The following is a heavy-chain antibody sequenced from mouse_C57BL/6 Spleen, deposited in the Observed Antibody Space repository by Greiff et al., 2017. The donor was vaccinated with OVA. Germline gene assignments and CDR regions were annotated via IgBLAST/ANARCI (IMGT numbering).Heavy chain of an antibody. CDR3: ARDYYGSSPLFDY. V-gene: IGHV3-6*01. Sequence: EVKLEESGPGLVKPSQSLSLTCSVTGYSITSGYYWNWIRQFPGNKLEWMGYISYDGSNNYNPSLKNRISITRDTSKNQFFLKLNSVTTEDTATYYCARDYYGSSPLFDYWGQGTTLTVSS. CDR2: ISYDGSN. D-gene: IGHD1-1*01. J-gene: IGHJ2*01. CDR1: GYSITSGYY.